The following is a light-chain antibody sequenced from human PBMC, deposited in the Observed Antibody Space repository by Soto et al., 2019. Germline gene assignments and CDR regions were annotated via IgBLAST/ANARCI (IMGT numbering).Light chain of an antibody. CDR1: QSVSSSY. J-gene: IGKJ2*01. Sequence: EIVLTQSPGTLSLSSGERATLSCRASQSVSSSYLAWYQQKPGQAPRLLVYATSSRATGIPGRFSGSGSGTDFTLTISRLEPEDFAVYYCQQYGSSSFTFGQGTKLEIK. CDR3: QQYGSSSFT. CDR2: ATS. V-gene: IGKV3-20*01.